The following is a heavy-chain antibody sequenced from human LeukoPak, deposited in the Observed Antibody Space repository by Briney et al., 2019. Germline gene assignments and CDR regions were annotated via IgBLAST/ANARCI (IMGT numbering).Heavy chain of an antibody. V-gene: IGHV3-11*06. CDR3: ARGPYCSGGRCYAGGWFDP. D-gene: IGHD2-15*01. J-gene: IGHJ5*02. CDR1: GFTFNAYY. Sequence: GGSLRLSCGASGFTFNAYYMSWIRQAPGKGQEWVSYISGSSSYTNYADSVKGRFTISRDNAKNSVYLQMNSLRAEDTAVYYCARGPYCSGGRCYAGGWFDPWGQGTLVTVSS. CDR2: ISGSSSYT.